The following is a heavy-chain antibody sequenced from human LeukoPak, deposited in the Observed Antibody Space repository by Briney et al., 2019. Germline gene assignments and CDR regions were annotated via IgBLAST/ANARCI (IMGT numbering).Heavy chain of an antibody. CDR1: GFTVSSNY. CDR2: LHSGGST. D-gene: IGHD6-19*01. J-gene: IGHJ4*02. Sequence: GGSLRLSCAASGFTVSSNYMSWVRQAPGKGLEWVSVLHSGGSTSYADSVKGRFTISRDNSKNTLYLQMNSLRVEDTAVYYCATEDSGRIDCWGQGTLVTVSS. CDR3: ATEDSGRIDC. V-gene: IGHV3-66*01.